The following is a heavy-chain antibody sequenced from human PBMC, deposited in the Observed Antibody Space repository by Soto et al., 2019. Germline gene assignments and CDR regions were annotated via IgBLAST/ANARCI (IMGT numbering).Heavy chain of an antibody. V-gene: IGHV3-48*01. J-gene: IGHJ3*02. D-gene: IGHD2-2*01. CDR1: GFTFSSYS. CDR2: ISSRSSTI. Sequence: EVQLVEAGGGLVHPGGSPRLYCAASGFTFSSYSMNWVRQAPGKGLEWVSYISSRSSTIYYADSVKGRFTISRDHAKNSLYLQMNSLRAEDTAVYDCAREGYCSSTCCSLDAFDIWGQGKMVNVSS. CDR3: AREGYCSSTCCSLDAFDI.